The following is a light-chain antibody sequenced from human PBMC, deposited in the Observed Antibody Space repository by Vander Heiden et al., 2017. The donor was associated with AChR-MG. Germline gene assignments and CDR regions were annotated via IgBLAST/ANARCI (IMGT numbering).Light chain of an antibody. Sequence: SSELTQDPAVSVALGQTVRITCQGNSPRSYYASWYQQKPGQAPVLVIYGKNNRPSGIPARFSGSSTGNTASLTITGAQAEDEADYYCNARDSSGNHRGVFGTGTKVTVL. J-gene: IGLJ1*01. V-gene: IGLV3-19*01. CDR2: GKN. CDR3: NARDSSGNHRGV. CDR1: SPRSYY.